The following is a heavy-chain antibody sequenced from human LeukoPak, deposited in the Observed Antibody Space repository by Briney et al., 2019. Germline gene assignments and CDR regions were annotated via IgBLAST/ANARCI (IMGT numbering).Heavy chain of an antibody. D-gene: IGHD5-24*01. CDR3: ARDRDGYNLDF. CDR1: GYSFTGYW. Sequence: GESLKISCKGSGYSFTGYWIGWVRQMPGKGLEWMGIIYPGDSDTIYSPSFQGHVTISADKSSSTAYLEWSSLKASDTAMYYCARDRDGYNLDFWGQGTMVTVSS. CDR2: IYPGDSDT. V-gene: IGHV5-51*01. J-gene: IGHJ3*01.